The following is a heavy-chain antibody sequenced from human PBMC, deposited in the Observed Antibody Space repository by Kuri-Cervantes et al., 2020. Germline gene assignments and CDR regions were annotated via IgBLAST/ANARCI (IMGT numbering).Heavy chain of an antibody. CDR2: ISFDGSTQ. CDR1: GFTLSSYG. J-gene: IGHJ4*02. V-gene: IGHV3-30*03. CDR3: AREKGFTSGYDY. Sequence: GESLKISCAGSGFTLSSYGMHWVRQSPGKGLEWVAVISFDGSTQYYADSVKGRFAISRDTSKNTLFPHLNSLRPEDTALYYCAREKGFTSGYDYWGQGTLVTVSS. D-gene: IGHD5-12*01.